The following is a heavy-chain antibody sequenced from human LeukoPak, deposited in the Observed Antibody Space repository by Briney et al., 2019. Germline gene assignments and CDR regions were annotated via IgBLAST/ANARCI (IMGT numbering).Heavy chain of an antibody. J-gene: IGHJ3*02. CDR3: ARDETTYYYDSSGYSI. CDR2: ISSSSSYI. Sequence: GGSLRLSCAASGFTFSSYSMNWVRQAPGKGLEWVSSISSSSSYIYYADSAKGRFTISRDNAKNSLYLQMNSLRAEDTAVYYCARDETTYYYDSSGYSIWGQGTMVTVSS. CDR1: GFTFSSYS. D-gene: IGHD3-22*01. V-gene: IGHV3-21*04.